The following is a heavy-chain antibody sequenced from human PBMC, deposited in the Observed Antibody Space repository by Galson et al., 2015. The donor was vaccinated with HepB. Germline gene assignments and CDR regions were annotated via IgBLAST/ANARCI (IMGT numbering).Heavy chain of an antibody. Sequence: SLRLSCAASGFTFSSYAMHWVRQAPGKGLEWVAVISYDGSNKYYADSVKGRFTISRDNSKNTLYLQMNSLRAEDTAVYYCARDLVGRIAVAHPIYGMDVWGQGTTVTVSS. CDR1: GFTFSSYA. D-gene: IGHD6-19*01. CDR2: ISYDGSNK. CDR3: ARDLVGRIAVAHPIYGMDV. V-gene: IGHV3-30-3*01. J-gene: IGHJ6*02.